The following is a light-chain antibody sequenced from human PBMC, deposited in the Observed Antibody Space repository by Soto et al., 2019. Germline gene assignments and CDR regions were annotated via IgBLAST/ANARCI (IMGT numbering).Light chain of an antibody. CDR3: QQYGSSPPIT. J-gene: IGKJ5*01. V-gene: IGKV3-20*01. CDR2: DAS. Sequence: EVVMTQSPDTLSVSPGERATLSCRASQNIGNKVGWYQQKPGQAPRLLIYDASSRATGIPDRFSGSGSGTDFTLTISRLEPEDFAVYYCQQYGSSPPITFGQGTRLEIK. CDR1: QNIGNK.